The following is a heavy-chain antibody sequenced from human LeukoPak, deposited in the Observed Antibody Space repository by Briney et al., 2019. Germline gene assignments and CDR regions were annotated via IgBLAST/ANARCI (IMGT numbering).Heavy chain of an antibody. CDR2: INSDGSST. V-gene: IGHV3-74*01. CDR3: ARDPPWYYDLDY. CDR1: GFTFSSYW. J-gene: IGHJ4*02. Sequence: GGSLRLSCAASGFTFSSYWMHWVRQAPGKGLVWVSRINSDGSSTSYADSVKGRFTISRDNAKNTLYLQINSLRAEDTAVYYCARDPPWYYDLDYWGQGTLVTVSS. D-gene: IGHD3-3*01.